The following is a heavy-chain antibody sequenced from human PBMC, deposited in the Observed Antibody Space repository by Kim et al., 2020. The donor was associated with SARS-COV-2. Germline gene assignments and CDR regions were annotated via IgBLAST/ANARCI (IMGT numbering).Heavy chain of an antibody. J-gene: IGHJ4*02. CDR1: GFTFSTYN. D-gene: IGHD7-27*01. CDR3: AGGSGDLLDS. V-gene: IGHV3-48*04. Sequence: GGSLRLSCAASGFTFSTYNMNWVRQAPGKGLEWVSYISSSSRTIYYADSVKGRFTISRDSAITSLYPQMNSLRAEDTAIYYCAGGSGDLLDSWGQGTLVTVSS. CDR2: ISSSSRTI.